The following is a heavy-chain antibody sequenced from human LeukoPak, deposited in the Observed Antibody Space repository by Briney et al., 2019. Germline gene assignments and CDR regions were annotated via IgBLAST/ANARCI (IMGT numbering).Heavy chain of an antibody. J-gene: IGHJ2*01. CDR1: GFXFNSYS. D-gene: IGHD4-17*01. CDR2: ISGGSGYI. Sequence: PGGSLRLSCAASGFXFNSYSMNWVRQTPGKGLEWVSSISGGSGYIYYADSVKGRFTISRDNAKSSLYLQMNSLRAEDTAVYYCARHDYGDYDWYFDLWGRGTLVTVSS. CDR3: ARHDYGDYDWYFDL. V-gene: IGHV3-21*01.